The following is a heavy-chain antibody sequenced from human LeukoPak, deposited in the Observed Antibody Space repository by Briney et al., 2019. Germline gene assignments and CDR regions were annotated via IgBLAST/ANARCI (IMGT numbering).Heavy chain of an antibody. CDR3: ARDWEYYDNSGYYFEY. Sequence: GGSLTLSSAASSFTFSRYWMSWLRHAQGQEREWVTNINQDGANKYYMVYVRVRFTISRDNAKNSLSLQMNSLRAEDTAVYYCARDWEYYDNSGYYFEYWGQGTLVTVSS. J-gene: IGHJ4*02. CDR1: SFTFSRYW. V-gene: IGHV3-7*05. CDR2: INQDGANK. D-gene: IGHD3-22*01.